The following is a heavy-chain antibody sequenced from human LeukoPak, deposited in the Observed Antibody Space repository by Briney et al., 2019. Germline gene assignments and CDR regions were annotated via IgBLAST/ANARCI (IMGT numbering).Heavy chain of an antibody. CDR2: IYYSGST. Sequence: PSQTLSLTCTVSGGSISSGDYYWSWIRQPPGKGLEWIGYIYYSGSTYYNPSLKSRVTISVDTSKNQLSLKLSSVTAADTAVYYCARDISIPTENIVVVPAASLDWGQGTLVTVSS. J-gene: IGHJ4*02. CDR1: GGSISSGDYY. V-gene: IGHV4-30-4*08. D-gene: IGHD2-2*01. CDR3: ARDISIPTENIVVVPAASLD.